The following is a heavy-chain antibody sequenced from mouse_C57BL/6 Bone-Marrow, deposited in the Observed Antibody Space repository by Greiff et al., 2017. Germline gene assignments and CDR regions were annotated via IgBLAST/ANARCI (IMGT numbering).Heavy chain of an antibody. CDR2: IYPSDSET. D-gene: IGHD2-3*01. CDR1: GYTFTSYW. Sequence: QVQLKQPGAELVRPGSSVKLSCKASGYTFTSYWMAWVKQRPGQGLEWIGNIYPSDSETHYNQKFKDKATLTVDQSSSTAYMQLSSLTSEDSAVFNCARWGGYYGYWGQGTTLTVSS. J-gene: IGHJ2*01. V-gene: IGHV1-61*01. CDR3: ARWGGYYGY.